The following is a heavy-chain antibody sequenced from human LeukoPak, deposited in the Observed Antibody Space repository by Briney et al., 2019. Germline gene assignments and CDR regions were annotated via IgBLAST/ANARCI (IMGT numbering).Heavy chain of an antibody. Sequence: GGSLRLSCAASEFSVGSNYMTWVRQAPGKGLEWVSLIYSGGSTYYADSVKGRFTISRDNAKNSLYLQMNSLRAEDTAVYYCARDRTGTTLVWNDAFDIWGQGTMVTVSS. V-gene: IGHV3-66*01. CDR1: EFSVGSNY. J-gene: IGHJ3*02. D-gene: IGHD1-1*01. CDR3: ARDRTGTTLVWNDAFDI. CDR2: IYSGGST.